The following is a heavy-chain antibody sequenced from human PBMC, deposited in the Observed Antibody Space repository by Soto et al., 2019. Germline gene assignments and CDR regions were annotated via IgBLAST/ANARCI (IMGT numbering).Heavy chain of an antibody. V-gene: IGHV1-18*01. J-gene: IGHJ4*02. D-gene: IGHD5-12*01. CDR1: GYSFTSYG. CDR3: ARGSWLRGDYFDY. CDR2: ISANNGNT. Sequence: QVHLVQSGSDVEKPGASVKVSCKASGYSFTSYGITWVRQAPGQGLEWMGWISANNGNTNYAQKLQGRVTMTTDTSTSTAYMELRSLKSDDTAVYYCARGSWLRGDYFDYWGQGTLVTVSS.